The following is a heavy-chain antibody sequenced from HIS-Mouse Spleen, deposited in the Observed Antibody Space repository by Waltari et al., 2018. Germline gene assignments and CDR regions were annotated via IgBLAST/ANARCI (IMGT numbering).Heavy chain of an antibody. CDR1: GYTFTSYG. CDR2: IHAYNGNT. Sequence: QVQLVQSGAEVKKPGASVKVSCKASGYTFTSYGISWVRQAPGQGFEWMGWIHAYNGNTTYAQKLQGRVTMTTDTSTSTAYMELRSLRSDDTAVYYCARLYYYDSSGYPYAFDIWGQGTMVTVSS. CDR3: ARLYYYDSSGYPYAFDI. J-gene: IGHJ3*02. V-gene: IGHV1-18*01. D-gene: IGHD3-22*01.